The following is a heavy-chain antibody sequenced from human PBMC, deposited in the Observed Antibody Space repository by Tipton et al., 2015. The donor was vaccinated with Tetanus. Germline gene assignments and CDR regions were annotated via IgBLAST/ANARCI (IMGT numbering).Heavy chain of an antibody. D-gene: IGHD3-10*01. V-gene: IGHV5-51*01. Sequence: QSGVEVKKPGESLKISCKVSGHNSRSYWISWVRQMPGKGLEWMGIIYPGDSDATYSPSFQGHVAISLDKSISTAYLQWSSLKASDTAIYFCARLPKHYSASGSAWGQGTQVTVSS. CDR2: IYPGDSDA. CDR3: ARLPKHYSASGSA. CDR1: GHNSRSYW. J-gene: IGHJ5*02.